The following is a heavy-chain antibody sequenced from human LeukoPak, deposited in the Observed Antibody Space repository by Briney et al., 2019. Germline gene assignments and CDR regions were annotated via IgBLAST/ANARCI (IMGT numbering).Heavy chain of an antibody. J-gene: IGHJ4*02. CDR3: VRESGGGSYDDY. CDR2: ISSSGDTV. CDR1: GFTFSSHA. Sequence: GGSLRLSCVASGFTFSSHAMNWVRQAPGQGLEWISYISSSGDTVYYADSVKGRFTISRDNAKSSLYLQMNSLRGEDTALYYCVRESGGGSYDDYWGQGTLITVSS. V-gene: IGHV3-48*03. D-gene: IGHD2-15*01.